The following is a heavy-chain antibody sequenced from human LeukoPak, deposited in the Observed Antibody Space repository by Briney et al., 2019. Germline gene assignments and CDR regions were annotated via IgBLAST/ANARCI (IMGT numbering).Heavy chain of an antibody. CDR2: ISGSGGST. Sequence: GGSLRLSCAASGFTFRSYGMSWVRQAPGKGLEWVSAISGSGGSTNYADSVKGRFTISRDTSKNTLYLQMNSLRAEDTAVYYCAEDPRITAAGTVQYFDYWGQGTLVTVSS. V-gene: IGHV3-23*01. D-gene: IGHD6-13*01. CDR3: AEDPRITAAGTVQYFDY. CDR1: GFTFRSYG. J-gene: IGHJ4*02.